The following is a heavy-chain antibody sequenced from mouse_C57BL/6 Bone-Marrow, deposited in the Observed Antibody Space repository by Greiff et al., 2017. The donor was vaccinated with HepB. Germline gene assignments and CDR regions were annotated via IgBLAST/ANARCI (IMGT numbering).Heavy chain of an antibody. Sequence: EVQLQESGPELVKPGASVKIPCKASGYTFTDYNMDWVKQSHGKSLEWIGDINPNNGGTIYNQKFKGKATLTVDKSSSTAYMELRSLTSEDTAVYYCARSNYGSGVFDYWGQGTTLTVSS. J-gene: IGHJ2*01. D-gene: IGHD1-1*01. V-gene: IGHV1-18*01. CDR1: GYTFTDYN. CDR2: INPNNGGT. CDR3: ARSNYGSGVFDY.